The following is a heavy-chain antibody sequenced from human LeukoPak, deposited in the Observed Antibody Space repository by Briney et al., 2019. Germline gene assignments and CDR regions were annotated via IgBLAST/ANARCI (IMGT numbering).Heavy chain of an antibody. CDR3: AAPRSSRAFDPYDY. CDR1: GLTFSGSA. V-gene: IGHV3-73*01. D-gene: IGHD2-2*01. CDR2: IRSKANSYAT. Sequence: GGSLRLSCAASGLTFSGSAMHWVRQASGKGLEWVGRIRSKANSYATAYAASVKGRFTISRDDSKNTAYLQMNSLKTEDTAVYYCAAPRSSRAFDPYDYWGQGTLVTVSS. J-gene: IGHJ4*02.